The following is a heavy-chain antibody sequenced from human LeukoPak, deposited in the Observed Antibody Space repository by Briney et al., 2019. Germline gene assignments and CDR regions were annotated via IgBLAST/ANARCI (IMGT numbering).Heavy chain of an antibody. J-gene: IGHJ4*02. V-gene: IGHV4-59*01. Sequence: SETLSLTCTVSGGSISSYYWSWIRQPPGKGLEWIGYIYYSGSTNYNPSLKSRVTISVDTSKNRFSLKLSSVTAADTAVYYCARAGYGDYYFDYWGQGTLVTVSS. CDR2: IYYSGST. D-gene: IGHD4-17*01. CDR3: ARAGYGDYYFDY. CDR1: GGSISSYY.